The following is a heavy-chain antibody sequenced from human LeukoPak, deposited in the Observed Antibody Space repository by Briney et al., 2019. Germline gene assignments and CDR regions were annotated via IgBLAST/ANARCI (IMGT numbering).Heavy chain of an antibody. CDR3: AKDLYYYDSSDY. V-gene: IGHV3-23*01. J-gene: IGHJ4*02. CDR2: ISGSGGST. CDR1: GFTFSSYA. D-gene: IGHD3-22*01. Sequence: GGSLRLSCAASGFTFSSYAMSWVRQAPGKGLEWVSAISGSGGSTYYADSVKGRFTISRDNSKNTLYLQMNSLRAEDTDVYYCAKDLYYYDSSDYWGQGTLVTVSS.